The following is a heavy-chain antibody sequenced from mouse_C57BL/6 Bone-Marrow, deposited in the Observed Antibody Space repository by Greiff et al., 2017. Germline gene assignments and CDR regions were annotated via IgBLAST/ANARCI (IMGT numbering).Heavy chain of an antibody. CDR1: GYTFTSYW. D-gene: IGHD2-5*01. Sequence: QVQLQQPGAELVKPGASVKLSCKASGYTFTSYWMHWVKQRPGQGLEWIGMIHPNSGSTNYNEKFKSKATLTVDKSSSTAYMQLSGLTSEDSAVYYCARRSNLKYFDVWGTGTTVTVSS. CDR2: IHPNSGST. V-gene: IGHV1-64*01. J-gene: IGHJ1*03. CDR3: ARRSNLKYFDV.